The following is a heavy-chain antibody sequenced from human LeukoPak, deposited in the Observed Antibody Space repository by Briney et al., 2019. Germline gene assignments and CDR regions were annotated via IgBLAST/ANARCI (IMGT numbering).Heavy chain of an antibody. Sequence: GGSLRLSCAASGFTFSSYAMSWVRQAPGKGLEWVSVISGSGGKTYYADSLKGRFTISRDSSKNTLYLQMNSLRVEDTAVYYCAKEGTRGIRFGKIPHYFDYWGQGTLVTVSS. CDR3: AKEGTRGIRFGKIPHYFDY. D-gene: IGHD3-10*01. CDR2: ISGSGGKT. J-gene: IGHJ4*02. V-gene: IGHV3-23*01. CDR1: GFTFSSYA.